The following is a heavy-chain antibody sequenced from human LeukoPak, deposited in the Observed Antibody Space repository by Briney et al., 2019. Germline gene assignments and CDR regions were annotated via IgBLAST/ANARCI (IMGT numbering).Heavy chain of an antibody. CDR2: LYYSGKT. CDR3: ARDPEAARPVWYFDL. J-gene: IGHJ2*01. D-gene: IGHD6-6*01. Sequence: SETLSLTCIISDDSISSSTYYWGWIRQPPGKGLEWIGTLYYSGKTYYNPSLKSRVTISIDTSKNQFSLKLTSVTAADTAVYYCARDPEAARPVWYFDLWGRGTLVTVSS. CDR1: DDSISSSTYY. V-gene: IGHV4-39*07.